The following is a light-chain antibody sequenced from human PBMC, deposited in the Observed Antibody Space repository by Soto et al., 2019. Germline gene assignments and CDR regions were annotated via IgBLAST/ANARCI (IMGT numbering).Light chain of an antibody. Sequence: DIQMTQSPSSMSASVGDRVTITCRASQSISAYLNWYQQKPGKAPKLLIYAASSLQSGVPSRFSGSGSGTDFTLTISSLXPEDFATYYGQESYSTPSVTFGPGTKVDIK. CDR3: QESYSTPSVT. J-gene: IGKJ3*01. CDR2: AAS. V-gene: IGKV1-39*01. CDR1: QSISAY.